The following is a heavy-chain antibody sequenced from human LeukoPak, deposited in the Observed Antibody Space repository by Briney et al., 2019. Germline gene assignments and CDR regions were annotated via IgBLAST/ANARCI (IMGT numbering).Heavy chain of an antibody. D-gene: IGHD3-10*01. Sequence: SETLSLTCTVSGGSVSSNGYYWGWIRQPPGKGLEWIGSVYYSGHTYSNPSLKSRVTISVDTSNNQFSLKLNSVTAADTAVYYCARGGYYGSGNDFRFDPWGQGTLVTVSS. J-gene: IGHJ5*02. CDR1: GGSVSSNGYY. CDR2: VYYSGHT. CDR3: ARGGYYGSGNDFRFDP. V-gene: IGHV4-39*07.